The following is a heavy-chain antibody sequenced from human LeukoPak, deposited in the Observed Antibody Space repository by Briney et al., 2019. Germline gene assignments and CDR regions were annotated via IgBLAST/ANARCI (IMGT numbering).Heavy chain of an antibody. CDR1: GFTFSRYW. CDR2: IKSDGNT. J-gene: IGHJ1*01. Sequence: GGSLRLSCAASGFTFSRYWMHWVRQAPGKGLVWVSRIKSDGNTNYADSVKGRFTISRDNDKNTVYLQMNSLRAEDTGVYFCARAPSEIGGYYPEYFRHWGQGTLVTVSS. V-gene: IGHV3-74*01. CDR3: ARAPSEIGGYYPEYFRH. D-gene: IGHD3-22*01.